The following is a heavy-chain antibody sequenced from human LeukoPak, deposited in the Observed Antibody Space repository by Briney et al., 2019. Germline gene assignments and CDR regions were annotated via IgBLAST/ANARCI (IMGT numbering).Heavy chain of an antibody. Sequence: AGGSLRLSCAASGFTFSSYSMNWVRQAPGKGLEWVGRIKSKTDGGTTDYAAPVKGRFTISRDDSKNTLYLQMNSLKTEDTAVYYCTTEVWVSNWFDPWGQGTLVTVSS. D-gene: IGHD3-16*01. V-gene: IGHV3-15*01. CDR3: TTEVWVSNWFDP. CDR1: GFTFSSYS. J-gene: IGHJ5*02. CDR2: IKSKTDGGTT.